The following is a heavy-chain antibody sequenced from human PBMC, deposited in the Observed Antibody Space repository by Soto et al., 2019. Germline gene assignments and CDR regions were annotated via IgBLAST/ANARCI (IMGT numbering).Heavy chain of an antibody. CDR1: GFTFSSYA. Sequence: QVQLVESGGGVVQPGSSLRLSCAASGFTFSSYAMYWVRQAPGKGLECVAIIWYDGSKKYDADSVKGRFTISRDNSKNTLFLQMKSLSAEDTANYYCARGRSGTQNDRHYMDVWGKGTTVTVSS. D-gene: IGHD1-1*01. J-gene: IGHJ6*03. V-gene: IGHV3-33*01. CDR3: ARGRSGTQNDRHYMDV. CDR2: IWYDGSKK.